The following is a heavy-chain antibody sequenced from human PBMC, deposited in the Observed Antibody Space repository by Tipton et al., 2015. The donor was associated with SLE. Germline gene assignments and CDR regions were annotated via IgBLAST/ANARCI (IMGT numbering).Heavy chain of an antibody. CDR2: ISHAGGT. V-gene: IGHV4-34*01. Sequence: TLSLTCAVYGASFSGHYWSWIRQPPGKGLEWIGEISHAGGTYYNPSLNSRVTISADTSKNQFSLKVTSVTAADTAVYYCARWAAGYYYYYGLDVWGQGTTVTVSS. CDR1: GASFSGHY. J-gene: IGHJ6*02. D-gene: IGHD6-25*01. CDR3: ARWAAGYYYYYGLDV.